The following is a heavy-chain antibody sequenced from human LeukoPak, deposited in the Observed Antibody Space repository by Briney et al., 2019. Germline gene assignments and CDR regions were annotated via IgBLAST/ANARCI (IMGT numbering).Heavy chain of an antibody. V-gene: IGHV4-39*01. CDR1: GGSISSNSFY. CDR2: IYSSGTT. D-gene: IGHD3-22*01. CDR3: ARGLHSSGYYYELGY. Sequence: SETLSLTCGVSGGSISSNSFYWGWIRQPPGKGLQWIGIIYSSGTTYYNSSLKSRVTMSIDPSKNQFSLKLSSVTAADTAVYYCARGLHSSGYYYELGYWGQGTLVTVSS. J-gene: IGHJ4*02.